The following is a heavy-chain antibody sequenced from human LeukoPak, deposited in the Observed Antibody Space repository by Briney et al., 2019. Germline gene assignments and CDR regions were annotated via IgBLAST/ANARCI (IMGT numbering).Heavy chain of an antibody. CDR3: ARDLREGRYFDSARDAFDI. Sequence: GGSLRLSCAASGFTFSSYEMNWVRQAPGKGLXXXXXXXXXGSTIYYADSVKGRFTISRDNAKNSLYLQMNSLRAEDTAVYYCARDLREGRYFDSARDAFDIWGQGTMVTVSS. CDR2: XXXXGSTI. D-gene: IGHD3-9*01. CDR1: GFTFSSYE. J-gene: IGHJ3*02. V-gene: IGHV3-48*03.